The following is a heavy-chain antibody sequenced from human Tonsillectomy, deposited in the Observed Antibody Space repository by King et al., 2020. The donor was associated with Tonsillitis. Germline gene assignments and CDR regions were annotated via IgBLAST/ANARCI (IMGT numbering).Heavy chain of an antibody. Sequence: ESQLVQSGGGLVQPGRSLRLSCTASGFTFGDYAMSWVRQAPGKGLEWVGCIRSKAYGGTTEYAASVKGRFTISRDDSNSIADLQMNSLKTEDTAVYYCTRVPRWSTLYAFDIWGQGTMVTVSS. V-gene: IGHV3-49*04. D-gene: IGHD3-3*01. CDR1: GFTFGDYA. J-gene: IGHJ3*02. CDR2: IRSKAYGGTT. CDR3: TRVPRWSTLYAFDI.